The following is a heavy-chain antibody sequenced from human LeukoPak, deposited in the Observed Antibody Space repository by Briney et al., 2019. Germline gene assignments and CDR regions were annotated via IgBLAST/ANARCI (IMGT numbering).Heavy chain of an antibody. V-gene: IGHV3-72*01. CDR2: TTNKANGYST. CDR1: GFTFSDHY. Sequence: GGSLRLSCAASGFTFSDHYMDWVRQAPGKGLEWVGRTTNKANGYSTEYAASVKGRFTISRDDSKNPPYLQMNSLKTEDTAVYYCARRMVQSGNYGMDVWGQGTTVAVSS. J-gene: IGHJ6*02. D-gene: IGHD1-1*01. CDR3: ARRMVQSGNYGMDV.